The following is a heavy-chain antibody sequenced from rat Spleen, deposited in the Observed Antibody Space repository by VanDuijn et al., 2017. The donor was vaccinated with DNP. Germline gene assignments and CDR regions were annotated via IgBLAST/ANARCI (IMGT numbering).Heavy chain of an antibody. V-gene: IGHV5S13*01. CDR2: ITNSGDST. Sequence: EVQVVESGGGLVQSGRSLKLSCAASGFTFSNYGMAWVRQAPTRGLEWVASITNSGDSTYYRDSVKGRFTISRDNAKSTLYLQMNSLRSEDTATYYCARHYGGYLYYFDYWGHGVMVTVSS. D-gene: IGHD1-11*01. CDR1: GFTFSNYG. J-gene: IGHJ2*01. CDR3: ARHYGGYLYYFDY.